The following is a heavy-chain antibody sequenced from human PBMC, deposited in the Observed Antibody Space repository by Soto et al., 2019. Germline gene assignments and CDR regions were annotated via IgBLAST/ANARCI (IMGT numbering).Heavy chain of an antibody. J-gene: IGHJ6*02. CDR3: ARTLKNQLPPYYYAMDV. D-gene: IGHD2-2*01. CDR1: GFSFSRYE. CDR2: ISPSDSAV. V-gene: IGHV3-48*03. Sequence: EEQLVESGGGLVHPGGSLRLSCSASGFSFSRYEMNWVRQGPGRGLEWISYISPSDSAVYYADSVKGRFTISRDNTKNELILQMNSLRAEDTAVYYCARTLKNQLPPYYYAMDVWGQGTTVTVSS.